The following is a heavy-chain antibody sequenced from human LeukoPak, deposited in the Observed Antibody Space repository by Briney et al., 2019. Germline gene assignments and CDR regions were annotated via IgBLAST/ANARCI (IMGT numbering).Heavy chain of an antibody. CDR2: IYYSGST. Sequence: SETLSLTCTVSGGSISSSSYYWGRIRQPPGKGLEWIGSIYYSGSTYYNPSLKSRVTISVDTSKNQFSLKLSSVTAADTAVYYCARPRANYYDSSGTYFDYWGQGTLVTVSS. D-gene: IGHD3-22*01. CDR1: GGSISSSSYY. J-gene: IGHJ4*02. V-gene: IGHV4-39*01. CDR3: ARPRANYYDSSGTYFDY.